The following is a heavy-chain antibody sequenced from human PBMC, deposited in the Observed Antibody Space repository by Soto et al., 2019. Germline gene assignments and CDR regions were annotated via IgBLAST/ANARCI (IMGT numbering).Heavy chain of an antibody. CDR2: INHSGST. D-gene: IGHD3-10*01. Sequence: PSETLSLTCAVYGGSFSGYYCSWIRQPPGKGLEWIGEINHSGSTNYNPSLKSRVTISADTSKNQISLKLSSVTAADTAVYYCAGRWSPLLWFGEPSSGYFDYWGQGTLVTVSS. V-gene: IGHV4-34*01. CDR3: AGRWSPLLWFGEPSSGYFDY. J-gene: IGHJ4*02. CDR1: GGSFSGYY.